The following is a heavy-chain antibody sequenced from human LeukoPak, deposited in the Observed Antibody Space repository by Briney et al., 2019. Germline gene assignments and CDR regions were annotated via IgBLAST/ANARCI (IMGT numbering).Heavy chain of an antibody. CDR3: ARVARCTSCFDVDY. V-gene: IGHV4-4*07. CDR2: IYTSGST. Sequence: PSETLSLTYTVSGASISSDYWSWIRQPAGKGLEWIGRIYTSGSTNYHPSLKSRVTISVDTSQNQFSLTLSSVTAADTAVYYCARVARCTSCFDVDYWGQGTLVTVSS. CDR1: GASISSDY. J-gene: IGHJ4*02. D-gene: IGHD2-2*01.